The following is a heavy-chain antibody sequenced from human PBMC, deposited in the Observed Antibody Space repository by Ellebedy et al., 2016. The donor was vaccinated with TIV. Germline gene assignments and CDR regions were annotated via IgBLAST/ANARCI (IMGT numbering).Heavy chain of an antibody. Sequence: GESLKISXKGSGYSFTSYWISWVRQMPGKGLEWMGRIDPSDSYTNYSPSFQGHVTISADKSISTAYLQWSSLKASDTAMYYCAGYRAGLRAFDIWGQGTMVTVSS. CDR3: AGYRAGLRAFDI. V-gene: IGHV5-10-1*01. CDR2: IDPSDSYT. CDR1: GYSFTSYW. J-gene: IGHJ3*02. D-gene: IGHD1-1*01.